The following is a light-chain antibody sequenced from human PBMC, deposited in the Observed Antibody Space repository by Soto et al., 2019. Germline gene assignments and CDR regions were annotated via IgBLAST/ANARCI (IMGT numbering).Light chain of an antibody. CDR3: GTWDSSLSSVV. V-gene: IGLV1-51*01. J-gene: IGLJ2*01. CDR2: DTH. Sequence: QSVLTQPPSVSAAPGQKVTISCSGSSSNIENNYVSWYQQLPGTAPKLLIYDTHKRPSRIPDRFSGSRSGTSATLGITGLQTGDDADYYCGTWDSSLSSVVFGGGTKVTV. CDR1: SSNIENNY.